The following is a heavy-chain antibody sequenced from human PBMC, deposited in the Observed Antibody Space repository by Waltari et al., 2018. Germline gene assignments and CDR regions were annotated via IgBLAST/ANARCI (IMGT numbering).Heavy chain of an antibody. CDR2: VNADWSSK. CDR3: GTLEAVAS. J-gene: IGHJ5*02. Sequence: EVQVVESGGDLVQPGGSLRLSCTASGFDFSPYWMHWVRQVPGKGLVWVSGVNADWSSKTYADPVRGRFTISRDNARSTVHLQMSSLIAEDTAVYYCGTLEAVASWGQGTLVTVSS. V-gene: IGHV3-74*03. CDR1: GFDFSPYW.